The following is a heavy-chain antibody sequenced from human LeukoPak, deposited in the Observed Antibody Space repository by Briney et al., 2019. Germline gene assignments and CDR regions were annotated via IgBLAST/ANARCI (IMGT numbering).Heavy chain of an antibody. J-gene: IGHJ6*04. Sequence: GGSLRLFCAASGRTFSSYEMNWVRQAPGKALEWVSYISSSGSTIYYADCVKGRFTISRDNAKNSLYLQMNSLRAEDTAVYYCAELGITMIGGVWGKGTTVTISS. CDR3: AELGITMIGGV. CDR2: ISSSGSTI. D-gene: IGHD3-10*02. V-gene: IGHV3-48*03. CDR1: GRTFSSYE.